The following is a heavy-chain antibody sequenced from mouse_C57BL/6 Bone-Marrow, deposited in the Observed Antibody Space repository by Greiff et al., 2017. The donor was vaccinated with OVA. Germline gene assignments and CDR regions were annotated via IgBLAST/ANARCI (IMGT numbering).Heavy chain of an antibody. CDR2: ISYDGSN. CDR3: ARGSNYPYYFDY. J-gene: IGHJ2*01. D-gene: IGHD2-5*01. V-gene: IGHV3-6*01. Sequence: EVQLQESGPGLVKPSQSLSLTCSVTGYSITSGYYWNWIRQFPGNKLEWMGYISYDGSNNYNPSLKNRISITRDTSKNQFFLKLNSVTTEDTATYYCARGSNYPYYFDYWGQGTTLTVSS. CDR1: GYSITSGYY.